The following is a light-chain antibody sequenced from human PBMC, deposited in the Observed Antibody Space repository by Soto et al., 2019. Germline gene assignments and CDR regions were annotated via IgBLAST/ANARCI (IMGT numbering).Light chain of an antibody. J-gene: IGLJ1*01. Sequence: QSVLTQPASVSGSPGQSITIPCTRASSDIGDYNYVSWYQQHPGEAPKLLIYEVIHRPSGVSHRFSGSKSGDTASLTISGLQAEDEADYYCSSYAGSNNLGVFGTGTKLTVL. CDR2: EVI. CDR1: SSDIGDYNY. CDR3: SSYAGSNNLGV. V-gene: IGLV2-14*01.